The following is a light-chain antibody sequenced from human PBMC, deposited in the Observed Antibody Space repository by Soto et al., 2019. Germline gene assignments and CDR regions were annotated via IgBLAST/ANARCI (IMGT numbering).Light chain of an antibody. V-gene: IGKV1-8*01. CDR2: AAS. CDR1: QGISSY. Sequence: AILMTQSPSSFSASTGDRVTITCRASQGISSYLAWYQQKPGKAPKLLIYAASTLQSGVPSRFSGSGSGTDFTLTISSLQPEDFATYYCQQVRTYTWTFGQGTKVDIK. J-gene: IGKJ1*01. CDR3: QQVRTYTWT.